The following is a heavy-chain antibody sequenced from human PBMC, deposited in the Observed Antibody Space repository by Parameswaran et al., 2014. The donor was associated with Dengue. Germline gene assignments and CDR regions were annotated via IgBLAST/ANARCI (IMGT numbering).Heavy chain of an antibody. CDR3: ARIGPGVTAFDI. V-gene: IGHV2-70*01. Sequence: ARWIRQPPGKALEWLALIDWDDDKYYSTSLKTRLTISKDTSKNQVVLTMTNMDPVDTATYYCARIGPGVTAFDIWGQGTMVTVSS. CDR2: IDWDDDK. J-gene: IGHJ3*02. D-gene: IGHD2-21*02.